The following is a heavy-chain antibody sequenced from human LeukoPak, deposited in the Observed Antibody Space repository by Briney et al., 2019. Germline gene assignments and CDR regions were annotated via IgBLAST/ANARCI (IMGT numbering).Heavy chain of an antibody. CDR2: IKQDGSEK. V-gene: IGHV3-7*01. D-gene: IGHD3-10*01. CDR3: AREIGGPSGY. CDR1: GFTFSAYW. Sequence: PGGSLRLSCAASGFTFSAYWMHWVRQAPGEGLEWVANIKQDGSEKYYVDSVKGRFAISRDNAKNSLYLQMNSLRAEDTAVYYCAREIGGPSGYWGQGTLVTVSS. J-gene: IGHJ4*02.